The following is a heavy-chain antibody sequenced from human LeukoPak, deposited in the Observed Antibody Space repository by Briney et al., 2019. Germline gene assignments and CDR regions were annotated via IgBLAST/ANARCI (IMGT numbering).Heavy chain of an antibody. CDR1: GYIFTSSW. CDR3: ARGGQNNWAYFDY. V-gene: IGHV5-51*01. Sequence: GESLKISCKTSGYIFTSSWIGWVRQMPGKGLEWMGIIYPGDSDTRYSPSFQGQVTISADKSISTAYLQWSSLKASDTAVYYCARGGQNNWAYFDYWGQGTLVTVSS. D-gene: IGHD1-20*01. CDR2: IYPGDSDT. J-gene: IGHJ4*02.